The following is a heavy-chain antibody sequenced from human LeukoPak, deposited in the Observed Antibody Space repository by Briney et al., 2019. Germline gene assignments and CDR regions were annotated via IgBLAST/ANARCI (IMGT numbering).Heavy chain of an antibody. CDR2: ISAYNGNT. CDR1: GYTFTSYG. Sequence: GASVKVSCKASGYTFTSYGISWVRQAPGQGLERMGWISAYNGNTNYAQKLQGRVTMTTDTSTSTAYMELRSLRSDDTAVYYCARDPSPTLYYYYGMDVWGKGTTVTVSS. CDR3: ARDPSPTLYYYYGMDV. J-gene: IGHJ6*04. V-gene: IGHV1-18*04.